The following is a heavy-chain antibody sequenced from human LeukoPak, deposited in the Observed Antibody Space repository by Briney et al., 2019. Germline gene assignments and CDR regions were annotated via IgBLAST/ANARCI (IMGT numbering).Heavy chain of an antibody. CDR2: IIPILGIA. D-gene: IGHD6-13*01. V-gene: IGHV1-69*04. CDR3: ARVDRAISSSWYLGHFQH. Sequence: GASVKVSCKASGGTFSSYAISWVRQAPGQGLEWMGRIIPILGIANYAQKFQGRVTITADKSTSTAYMELSSLRSEDTAVYYCARVDRAISSSWYLGHFQHWGQGTLVTVSS. J-gene: IGHJ1*01. CDR1: GGTFSSYA.